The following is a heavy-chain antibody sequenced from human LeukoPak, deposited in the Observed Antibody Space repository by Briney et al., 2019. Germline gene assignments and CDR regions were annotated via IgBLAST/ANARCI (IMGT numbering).Heavy chain of an antibody. CDR3: AKDILTGYSIPDY. J-gene: IGHJ4*02. CDR1: GFTFSSYA. CDR2: ISYDGSNK. V-gene: IGHV3-30-3*01. D-gene: IGHD3-9*01. Sequence: PGGSLRLSCAASGFTFSSYAMHWVRQAPGKGLEWVAVISYDGSNKYYADSVKGRFTISRDNSKNTLYLQMNSLRAEDTAVYYCAKDILTGYSIPDYWGQGTLVTVSS.